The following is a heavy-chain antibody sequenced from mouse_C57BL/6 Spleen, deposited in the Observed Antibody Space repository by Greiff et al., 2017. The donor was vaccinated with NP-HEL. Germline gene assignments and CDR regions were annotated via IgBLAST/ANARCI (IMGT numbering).Heavy chain of an antibody. CDR2: INPNYGTT. Sequence: EVQLVESGPELVKPGASVKISCKASGYSFTDYNMNWVKQSNGKSLEWIGVINPNYGTTSYNQKFKGKATLTVDQSSSTAYMQLNSLTSEDSAVYYCARTEFITTVVAPMDYWGQGTSVTVSS. CDR1: GYSFTDYN. V-gene: IGHV1-39*01. D-gene: IGHD1-1*01. CDR3: ARTEFITTVVAPMDY. J-gene: IGHJ4*01.